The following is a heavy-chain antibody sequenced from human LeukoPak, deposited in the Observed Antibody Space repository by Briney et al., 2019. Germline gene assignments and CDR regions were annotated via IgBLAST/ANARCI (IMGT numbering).Heavy chain of an antibody. J-gene: IGHJ3*02. Sequence: ASVTVSCKASGGTFSSYAISWVRQAPGQGLEWMGRIIPIFGTANYAQKFQGRVTITTDESTSTAYLELSSLRSEDTAVYYCARVRDGYFYDAFDIWGQGTMVTVSS. CDR1: GGTFSSYA. D-gene: IGHD5-24*01. V-gene: IGHV1-69*05. CDR2: IIPIFGTA. CDR3: ARVRDGYFYDAFDI.